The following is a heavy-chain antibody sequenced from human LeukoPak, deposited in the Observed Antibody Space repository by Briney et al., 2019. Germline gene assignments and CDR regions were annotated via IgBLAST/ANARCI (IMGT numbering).Heavy chain of an antibody. Sequence: GESLKISCKGSGYRFTSHWIAWVRQMPGKGLKWMGIVNPDDSDTIYSPSFQGQVTIPADESITTAYLQGSSLNASDTAMYYCARLRWPRGGRSSFDYWGQGALVTVSS. V-gene: IGHV5-51*01. D-gene: IGHD3-10*01. CDR1: GYRFTSHW. CDR3: ARLRWPRGGRSSFDY. CDR2: VNPDDSDT. J-gene: IGHJ4*02.